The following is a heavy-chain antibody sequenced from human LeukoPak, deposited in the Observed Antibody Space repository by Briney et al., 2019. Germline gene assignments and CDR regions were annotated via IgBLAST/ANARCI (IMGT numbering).Heavy chain of an antibody. CDR3: ASSGSYRFDY. V-gene: IGHV3-48*02. D-gene: IGHD1-26*01. CDR2: ITASGTAM. CDR1: GFTFSSYS. Sequence: GGSLRLSCAASGFTFSSYSMNWVRQAPGQGLEWVSHITASGTAMFYADSVKGRFTISRDNAKNSLYLQMNSLRDEDTAVYYCASSGSYRFDYWGQGTLVTVSS. J-gene: IGHJ4*02.